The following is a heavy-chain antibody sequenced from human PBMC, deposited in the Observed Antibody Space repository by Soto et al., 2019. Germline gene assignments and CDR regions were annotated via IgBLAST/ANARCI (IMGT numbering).Heavy chain of an antibody. J-gene: IGHJ5*02. CDR1: GVSIRSGTDY. CDR3: ARAPRRIIVGAPEHNWFDP. Sequence: ASETLSLTCTVSGVSIRSGTDYWAWLRQPPGKGLEWIGSVYYTGTTYHNPSLKSRVTISVDTSKNQFFLRQSSVTAADTAVYYCARAPRRIIVGAPEHNWFDPWGQGTLVTVSS. CDR2: VYYTGTT. D-gene: IGHD2-15*01. V-gene: IGHV4-39*01.